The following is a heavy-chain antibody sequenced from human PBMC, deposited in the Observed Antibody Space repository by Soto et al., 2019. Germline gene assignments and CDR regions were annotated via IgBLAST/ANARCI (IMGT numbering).Heavy chain of an antibody. J-gene: IGHJ4*02. CDR2: ISASNDNT. V-gene: IGHV1-18*01. D-gene: IGHD6-13*01. CDR3: ARDRGSSTWYYFFDY. Sequence: ASVKVSCKASGYTFTTYGISWVRQAPGQGLEWMGWISASNDNTNYAQKLQGRVAMTTDTSTSTAYMELRSLRSDDTAMYYCARDRGSSTWYYFFDYWGQGTLVTVSS. CDR1: GYTFTTYG.